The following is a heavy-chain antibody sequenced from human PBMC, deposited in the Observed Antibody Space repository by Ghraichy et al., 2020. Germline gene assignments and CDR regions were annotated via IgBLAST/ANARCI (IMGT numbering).Heavy chain of an antibody. D-gene: IGHD3-22*01. Sequence: SETLSLTCTVSGGSINCKNYYWGWIRQPPGKGLEWMGSIHYSGNTYYNPSLESRVIISIDTSKNQFSLKLKSVTAADTAAYYCAKRGDYYDSSDHWPYYGMDVWGQGTTVTVSS. CDR3: AKRGDYYDSSDHWPYYGMDV. CDR2: IHYSGNT. CDR1: GGSINCKNYY. J-gene: IGHJ6*02. V-gene: IGHV4-39*01.